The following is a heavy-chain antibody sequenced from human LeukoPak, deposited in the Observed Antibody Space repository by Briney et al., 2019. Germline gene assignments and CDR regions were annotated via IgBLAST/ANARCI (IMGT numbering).Heavy chain of an antibody. V-gene: IGHV1-69*06. CDR1: GGTFSSYA. CDR2: IIPIFGTA. Sequence: SVNVSCKASGGTFSSYAISWVRQAPGQGLEWMGGIIPIFGTANYAQKFQGRVTITADKSTSTAYMELSSLRSEDTAVYYCARETVSSGYGMDVWGKGTTVTVSS. J-gene: IGHJ6*04. CDR3: ARETVSSGYGMDV. D-gene: IGHD6-19*01.